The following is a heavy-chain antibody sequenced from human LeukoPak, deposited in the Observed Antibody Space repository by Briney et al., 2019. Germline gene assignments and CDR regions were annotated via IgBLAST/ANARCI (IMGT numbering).Heavy chain of an antibody. J-gene: IGHJ4*02. CDR1: GFTFDDYA. Sequence: SLILSCAASGFTFDDYAMHWVRQAPGKGLGWVSGISWNSGSIGYADSVKGRFTISRDNAKNSLYLQMNSLRAEDTALYYCAKGGGIAVAGTDYFDYWGQGTLVTVSS. CDR2: ISWNSGSI. CDR3: AKGGGIAVAGTDYFDY. V-gene: IGHV3-9*01. D-gene: IGHD6-19*01.